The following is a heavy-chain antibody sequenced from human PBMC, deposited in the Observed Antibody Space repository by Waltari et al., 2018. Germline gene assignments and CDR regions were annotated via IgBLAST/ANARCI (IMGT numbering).Heavy chain of an antibody. V-gene: IGHV1-18*01. CDR3: ASQHRKVVYARTYDWYFDL. J-gene: IGHJ2*01. Sequence: QVQLVQSGAEVNKPGASVMVSCKASGYTFTSYGFSWVRRAPGQGLEWMGWNSADNGNTNYAQKLQGRVTMTTDTSTSTAYMELRSLRSDDTAVYYCASQHRKVVYARTYDWYFDLWGRGTLVTVSS. CDR1: GYTFTSYG. CDR2: NSADNGNT. D-gene: IGHD2-8*02.